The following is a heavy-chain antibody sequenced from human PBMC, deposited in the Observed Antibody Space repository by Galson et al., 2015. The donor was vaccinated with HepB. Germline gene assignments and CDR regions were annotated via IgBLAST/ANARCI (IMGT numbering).Heavy chain of an antibody. CDR1: GFTFSSYA. D-gene: IGHD1-26*01. CDR2: ISYDGSNK. V-gene: IGHV3-30*04. Sequence: LRLSCAASGFTFSSYAMHWVRQAPGKGLEWVAVISYDGSNKYYADSVKGRFTISRDNSKNTLYLQMNSLRAEDTAVYYCARWYSGSYYYYYGMDVWGQGTTVTVSS. J-gene: IGHJ6*02. CDR3: ARWYSGSYYYYYGMDV.